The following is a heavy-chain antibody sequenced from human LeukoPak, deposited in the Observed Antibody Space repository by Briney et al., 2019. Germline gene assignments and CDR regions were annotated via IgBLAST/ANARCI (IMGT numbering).Heavy chain of an antibody. V-gene: IGHV1-8*01. J-gene: IGHJ4*02. CDR3: ARAKSIAARRALGY. D-gene: IGHD6-6*01. CDR1: GYTFTSYD. Sequence: ASVKVSCKASGYTFTSYDINWVRQATGQGLEWMGWMNPNSGNTGYAQKFQGRVTMTRNTSISTAYMELSSLRSEDTAVYCCARAKSIAARRALGYWGQGTLVTVSS. CDR2: MNPNSGNT.